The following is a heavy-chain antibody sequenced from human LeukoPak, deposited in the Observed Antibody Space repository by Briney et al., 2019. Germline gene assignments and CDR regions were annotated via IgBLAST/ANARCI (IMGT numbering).Heavy chain of an antibody. D-gene: IGHD6-19*01. CDR3: AKGGGQWLVQTQFDY. V-gene: IGHV3-11*01. CDR2: ISSSGSTI. Sequence: GGSLRLSCAASGLTFSDYYMSWIRQAPGKGLEWVSYISSSGSTIYYADSVKGRFTISRDNAKNSLYLQVNSLRAEDTALYYCAKGGGQWLVQTQFDYWGQGTLVTVSS. CDR1: GLTFSDYY. J-gene: IGHJ4*02.